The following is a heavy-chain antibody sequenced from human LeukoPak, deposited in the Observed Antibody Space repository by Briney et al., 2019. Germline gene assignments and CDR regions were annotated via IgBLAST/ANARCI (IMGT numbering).Heavy chain of an antibody. D-gene: IGHD5-18*01. J-gene: IGHJ4*02. CDR2: IYYSGST. V-gene: IGHV4-39*01. CDR3: ARRHTAMVKIDY. Sequence: SETLSLTCTVSGGSISSSSYYWGWIRQPPGKGLEWIGSIYYSGSTYYNPSLKSRVTISVDTSKNQFSLKLSSVTAADTAVYYCARRHTAMVKIDYWGRGTLVTVSS. CDR1: GGSISSSSYY.